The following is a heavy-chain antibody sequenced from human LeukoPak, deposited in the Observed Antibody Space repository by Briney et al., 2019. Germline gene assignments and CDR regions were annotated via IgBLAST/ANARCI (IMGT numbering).Heavy chain of an antibody. CDR2: ISYDGSNK. CDR3: ARDSRGYSYGQNDY. D-gene: IGHD5-18*01. Sequence: GGSLRLSCAASGVTFSSYAMHWVRQAPGEGLEWGAVISYDGSNKYYADSVKGRFTISRDNSKNTLYLQMNSLRAEDTAVYYCARDSRGYSYGQNDYWGQGPLVTVSS. J-gene: IGHJ4*02. CDR1: GVTFSSYA. V-gene: IGHV3-30*04.